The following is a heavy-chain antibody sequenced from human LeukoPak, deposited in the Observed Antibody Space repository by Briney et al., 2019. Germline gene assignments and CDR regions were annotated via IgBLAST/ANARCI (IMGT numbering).Heavy chain of an antibody. Sequence: AGGSLRLSCAASGFTFDDYAMSWVRQAPGKGLEWVSGINWNGGSTGYADSVKGRFTISRDNAKNSLYLQMNSLRAEDTALYYRARDPRGYSYGYWYFDLWGRGTLVTVSS. CDR1: GFTFDDYA. CDR3: ARDPRGYSYGYWYFDL. CDR2: INWNGGST. V-gene: IGHV3-20*04. J-gene: IGHJ2*01. D-gene: IGHD5-18*01.